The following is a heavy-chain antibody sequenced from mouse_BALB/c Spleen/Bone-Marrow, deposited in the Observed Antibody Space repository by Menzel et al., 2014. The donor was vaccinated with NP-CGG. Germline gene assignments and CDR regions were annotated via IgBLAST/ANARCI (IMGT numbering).Heavy chain of an antibody. CDR3: ARWGFSYWYLDV. CDR1: GYTFTSYW. V-gene: IGHV1S81*02. CDR2: INPSNGRT. Sequence: VQLQQSGAELVKPGASVKLSCKASGYTFTSYWMLWVKQRPGQGLEWIGEINPSNGRTNYNEKFKSKATLTVDKSSSTAYIQLSSLTSEDSAVYYCARWGFSYWYLDVWGAGTTVTVSS. J-gene: IGHJ1*01.